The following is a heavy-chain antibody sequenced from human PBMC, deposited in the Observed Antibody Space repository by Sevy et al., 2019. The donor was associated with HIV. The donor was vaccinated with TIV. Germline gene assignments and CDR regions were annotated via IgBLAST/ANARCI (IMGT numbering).Heavy chain of an antibody. D-gene: IGHD3-10*01. J-gene: IGHJ3*02. Sequence: ASVKVSCKASGYTFTGYYIHWARQAPGQGLEWMGWINPNSGGTNFAQKFQGRVTMTRDTSISTAYMELSGLRSDDTGVYYWGGGFLWFGGLIVRSEAFDIWGQGTVVTVSS. CDR3: GGGFLWFGGLIVRSEAFDI. CDR1: GYTFTGYY. CDR2: INPNSGGT. V-gene: IGHV1-2*02.